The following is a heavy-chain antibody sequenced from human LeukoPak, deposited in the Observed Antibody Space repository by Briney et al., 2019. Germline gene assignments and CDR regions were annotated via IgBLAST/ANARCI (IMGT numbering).Heavy chain of an antibody. Sequence: ASVKVSCKASGYTFTSYYIHWVRQAPGQGLEWMGWINPNSGGTNYAQKFQGRVTMTRDTSISTAYMELSRLRSDDTAVYYCAREGEVDTMIVGYYFDYWGQGTLVTVSS. CDR2: INPNSGGT. CDR3: AREGEVDTMIVGYYFDY. D-gene: IGHD3-22*01. CDR1: GYTFTSYY. V-gene: IGHV1-2*02. J-gene: IGHJ4*02.